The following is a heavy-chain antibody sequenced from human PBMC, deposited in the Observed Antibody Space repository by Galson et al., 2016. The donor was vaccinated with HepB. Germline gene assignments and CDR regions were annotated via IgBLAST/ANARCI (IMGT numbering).Heavy chain of an antibody. Sequence: SLRLSCAASGFTFSDYYMSWIRQAPGKGLECVSHISSSSSFTNYADSVKGRFIISRDNVKNSLYLQMNSLRAEDTAVYFCARGRRGKYDFLTGYTKGLYNYFYPWGQGTLVTVSS. CDR2: ISSSSSFT. CDR3: ARGRRGKYDFLTGYTKGLYNYFYP. D-gene: IGHD3-9*01. CDR1: GFTFSDYY. J-gene: IGHJ5*02. V-gene: IGHV3-11*06.